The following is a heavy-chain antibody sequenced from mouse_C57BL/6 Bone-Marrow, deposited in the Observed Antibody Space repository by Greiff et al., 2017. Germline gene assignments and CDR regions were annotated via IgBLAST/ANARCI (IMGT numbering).Heavy chain of an antibody. V-gene: IGHV1-82*01. D-gene: IGHD1-1*01. J-gene: IGHJ1*03. CDR1: GYAFSSSW. CDR2: IYPGDGDT. CDR3: ASPLYYGSSYWYFDV. Sequence: VQLQQSGPELVKPGASVKISCKASGYAFSSSWMNWVKQRPGKGLEWIGRIYPGDGDTNYNGKFKGKATLTADKSSSTAYMQLSSLTSEDSAVYFCASPLYYGSSYWYFDVWGTGTTVTVSS.